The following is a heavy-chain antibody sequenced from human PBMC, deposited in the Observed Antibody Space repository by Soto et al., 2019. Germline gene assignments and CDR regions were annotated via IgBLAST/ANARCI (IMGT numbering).Heavy chain of an antibody. J-gene: IGHJ4*02. CDR1: GLTFSSW. D-gene: IGHD5-18*01. Sequence: EVQLVESGGGLVQPGGSLRLSCVASGLTFSSWMSWVRQAPGKGLEWVAMTTQDGSGKHYVDSVKGRFTISRDSAKNSMYLQMNSLTGEDTAMSYCASLDTAMIKTAGYWGQGTQVTVSS. CDR2: TTQDGSGK. CDR3: ASLDTAMIKTAGY. V-gene: IGHV3-7*01.